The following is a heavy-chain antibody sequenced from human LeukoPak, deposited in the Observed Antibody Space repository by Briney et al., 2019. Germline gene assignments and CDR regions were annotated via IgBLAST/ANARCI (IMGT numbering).Heavy chain of an antibody. CDR2: IVVGSGNT. V-gene: IGHV1-58*02. D-gene: IGHD3-22*01. J-gene: IGHJ3*02. CDR1: GFTFTSSA. Sequence: TSVKVSCKASGFTFTSSAMQWVRQARGQRLEWIGWIVVGSGNTSYAQKFQERVTITRDMSTSTAYMELSSLRSEDTAVYYCAAEDYYDSSGRDFDIWGQGTMVTVSS. CDR3: AAEDYYDSSGRDFDI.